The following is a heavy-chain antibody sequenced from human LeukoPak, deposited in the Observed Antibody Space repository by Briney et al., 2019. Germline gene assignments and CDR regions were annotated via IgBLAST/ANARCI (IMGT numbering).Heavy chain of an antibody. CDR2: INPNSGGT. CDR3: AREGWVHEDYGGNSNFDY. D-gene: IGHD4-23*01. Sequence: ASVKVSCKASGYTFTGYYMHWVRQAPGQGLEWMGWINPNSGGTNYAQKFQGRVTMTRDTSISTAYMELSRLRSDDTAVYYCAREGWVHEDYGGNSNFDYWGQGTLVTVSS. V-gene: IGHV1-2*02. CDR1: GYTFTGYY. J-gene: IGHJ4*02.